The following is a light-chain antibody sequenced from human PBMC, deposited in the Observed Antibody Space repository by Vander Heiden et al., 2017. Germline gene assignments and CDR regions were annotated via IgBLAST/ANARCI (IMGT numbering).Light chain of an antibody. J-gene: IGKJ2*01. V-gene: IGKV1-39*01. CDR3: QLTDSAPSYT. CDR2: GAS. Sequence: DFEMTQPPSSLSASVGDRITICCRASQSIGAHLDWYHQKSGRAPTLLIHGASNLQNGVSSRFSGSGSGTDFTLTISSLHPEDFATYSCQLTDSAPSYTFGPWTTVE. CDR1: QSIGAH.